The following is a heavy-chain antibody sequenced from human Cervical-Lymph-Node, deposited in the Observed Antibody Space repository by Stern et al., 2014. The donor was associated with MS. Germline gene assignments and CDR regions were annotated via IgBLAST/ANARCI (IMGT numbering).Heavy chain of an antibody. Sequence: VQLVQSGAELIRPGESLKISCKGSGYKFSIYWIAWVRQMPGKGLEWMGIIYPGDSETRYSPYFQGQVTMSADNSTSTAYLQWSSLNASDTAMYFCARQTTAWASDVWGQGTLVTVSS. CDR1: GYKFSIYW. CDR3: ARQTTAWASDV. CDR2: IYPGDSET. D-gene: IGHD1-14*01. J-gene: IGHJ4*02. V-gene: IGHV5-51*01.